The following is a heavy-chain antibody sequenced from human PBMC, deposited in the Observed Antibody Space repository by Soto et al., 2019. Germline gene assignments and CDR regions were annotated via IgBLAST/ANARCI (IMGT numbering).Heavy chain of an antibody. CDR1: GGTFSSYA. V-gene: IGHV1-69*13. D-gene: IGHD3-9*01. CDR2: IIPIFGTA. J-gene: IGHJ4*02. CDR3: ARNYDILTGSYFDY. Sequence: RASVKVSCKASGGTFSSYAISWVRQAPGQGLGWMGGIIPIFGTANYAQKFQGRVTITADESTSTAYMELSSLRSEDTAVYYCARNYDILTGSYFDYWGQGTLVTVSS.